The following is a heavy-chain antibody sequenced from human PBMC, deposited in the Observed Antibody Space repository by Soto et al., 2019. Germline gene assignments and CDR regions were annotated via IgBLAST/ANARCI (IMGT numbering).Heavy chain of an antibody. D-gene: IGHD6-25*01. CDR1: GYTLTESS. V-gene: IGHV1-24*01. Sequence: GASVKVSCKVSGYTLTESSMHWVRQAPGKGLEWMGGLDPEDGETIYAQKFQGRVTMTEDTSTDTAYMELSSLRSEDTAVYYCATAAAAWYYFDYWGQGTLVTVSS. CDR3: ATAAAAWYYFDY. J-gene: IGHJ4*02. CDR2: LDPEDGET.